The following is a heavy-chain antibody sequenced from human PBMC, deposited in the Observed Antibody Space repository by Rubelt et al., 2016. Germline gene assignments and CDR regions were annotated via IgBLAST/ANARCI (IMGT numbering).Heavy chain of an antibody. CDR1: GGSISSSSYY. CDR3: ARSTVVTLYNWFDP. J-gene: IGHJ5*02. Sequence: QLQLQESGPGLVKPSETLSLTCTVSGGSISSSSYYCGWIRQPPGKGLEWIARLYYSGSTYCNPSLKSRVTISVNTSKNQFPLKLKSGTAADTAVYYCARSTVVTLYNWFDPWGQGTLVTVSS. V-gene: IGHV4-39*07. D-gene: IGHD4-23*01. CDR2: LYYSGST.